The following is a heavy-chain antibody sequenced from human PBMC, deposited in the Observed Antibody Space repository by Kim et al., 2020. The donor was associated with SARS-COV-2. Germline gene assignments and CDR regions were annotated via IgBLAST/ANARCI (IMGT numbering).Heavy chain of an antibody. V-gene: IGHV3-23*01. CDR3: AKVVASLRSYDYYYRMDV. Sequence: GGSLRLSCAASGFTFSSYSMSWVRQAPGKGLEWVSSISGSGGSTYYADSVKGRFTISRDNAKNPLYLQMNSLRAEDTAVYYCAKVVASLRSYDYYYRMDVWGQGTTVTVSS. J-gene: IGHJ6*02. D-gene: IGHD3-16*01. CDR1: GFTFSSYS. CDR2: ISGSGGST.